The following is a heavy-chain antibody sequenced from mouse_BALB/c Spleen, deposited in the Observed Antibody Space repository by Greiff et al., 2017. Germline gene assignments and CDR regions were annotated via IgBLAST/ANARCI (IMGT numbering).Heavy chain of an antibody. V-gene: IGHV1-54*01. CDR3: ARGGYYGWAY. CDR1: GYAFTNYL. Sequence: QVQLKQSGAELVRPGTSVKVSCKASGYAFTNYLIEWVKQRPGQGLEWIGVINPGSGGTNYNEKFKGKATLTADKSSSTAYMQLSSLTSDDSAVYCCARGGYYGWAYWGQGTLVTVSA. J-gene: IGHJ3*01. CDR2: INPGSGGT. D-gene: IGHD1-2*01.